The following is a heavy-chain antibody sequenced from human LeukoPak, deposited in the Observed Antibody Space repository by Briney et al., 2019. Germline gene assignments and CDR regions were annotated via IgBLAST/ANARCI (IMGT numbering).Heavy chain of an antibody. D-gene: IGHD1-1*01. V-gene: IGHV4-34*01. CDR3: ARGEDWKSTTFDY. CDR2: INHSGST. CDR1: GGSFSGYY. Sequence: SETLSLTCAVYGGSFSGYYWSWIRQPPGKGLEWIGEINHSGSTNYNPSLKSRVTISVDTSKSQFSLKLTSVTAADTAVYYCARGEDWKSTTFDYWGQGTLVTVAS. J-gene: IGHJ4*02.